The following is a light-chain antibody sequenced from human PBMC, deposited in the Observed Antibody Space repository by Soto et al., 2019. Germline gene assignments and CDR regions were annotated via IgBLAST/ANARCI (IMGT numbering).Light chain of an antibody. Sequence: DFVMTQSPVSLAVSLGERATINCKSSQSVLYSSKNKNYLAWYQQRPGQPPKLLIYWASTREFGVPDRFSGSGSGTDFTLTISSLQAEDVAVYYCQQYYTTPRTFGQGTKVEIK. CDR1: QSVLYSSKNKNY. V-gene: IGKV4-1*01. CDR3: QQYYTTPRT. CDR2: WAS. J-gene: IGKJ1*01.